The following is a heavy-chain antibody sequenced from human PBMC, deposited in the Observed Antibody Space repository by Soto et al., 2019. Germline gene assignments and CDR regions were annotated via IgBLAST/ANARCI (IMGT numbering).Heavy chain of an antibody. Sequence: SETLSLTCTVSGGSISSYYWSWIRQPPGKGLEWIGYIYYSGSTNYNPSLKSRVTISVDTSKNQFSLKLSSVTAADTAVYYCARIPPGYGSSSYYYYMDVWGKGTTVTVSS. J-gene: IGHJ6*03. CDR1: GGSISSYY. D-gene: IGHD3-10*01. CDR3: ARIPPGYGSSSYYYYMDV. V-gene: IGHV4-59*08. CDR2: IYYSGST.